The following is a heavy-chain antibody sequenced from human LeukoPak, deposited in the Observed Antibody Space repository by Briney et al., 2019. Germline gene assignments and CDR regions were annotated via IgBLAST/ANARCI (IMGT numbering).Heavy chain of an antibody. CDR1: GFTFSSYG. V-gene: IGHV3-23*01. J-gene: IGHJ4*02. CDR2: ISGSGGST. D-gene: IGHD6-19*01. Sequence: GGTLRLSCAASGFTFSSYGMSWVRQAPGKGLEWVSAISGSGGSTYYADSVKGRFTISRDNSKNTLYLQMNSLRAEDTAVYYCAKKRDAVAASSEGYWGQGTLVTVSS. CDR3: AKKRDAVAASSEGY.